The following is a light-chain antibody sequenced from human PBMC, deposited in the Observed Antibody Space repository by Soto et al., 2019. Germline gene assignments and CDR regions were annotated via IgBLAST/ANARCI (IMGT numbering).Light chain of an antibody. J-gene: IGKJ5*01. CDR3: QQRSNWPPSIT. V-gene: IGKV3-11*01. CDR1: QSISNY. Sequence: EIVLTQSPVTLSLSPGQGAALSCRAIQSISNYLAWYQQKPGQAPRLLIYDASNRATGTPARFSGSGSGTDFTRTISSLEPEEFAVYYCQQRSNWPPSITFGQGTRLEIK. CDR2: DAS.